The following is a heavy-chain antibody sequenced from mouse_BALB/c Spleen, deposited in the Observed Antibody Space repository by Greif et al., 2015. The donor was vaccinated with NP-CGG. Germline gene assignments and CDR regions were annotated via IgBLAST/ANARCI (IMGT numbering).Heavy chain of an antibody. J-gene: IGHJ3*01. CDR1: GYTFTDYW. CDR3: AREGGSWFAY. CDR2: IDTSDSYT. Sequence: VQWVESGAELVMPGASVKMSCKASGYTFTDYWMHWVKQRPGQGLEWIGAIDTSDSYTSYNQKFKGKATLTVDESSSTAYMQLSSLTSEDSAVYYCAREGGSWFAYWGQGTLVTVSA. V-gene: IGHV1-69*01. D-gene: IGHD1-1*02.